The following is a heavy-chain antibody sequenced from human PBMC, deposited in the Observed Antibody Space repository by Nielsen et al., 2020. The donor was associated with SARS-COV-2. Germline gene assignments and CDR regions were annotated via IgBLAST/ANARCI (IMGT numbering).Heavy chain of an antibody. CDR2: IFSNDEK. J-gene: IGHJ6*03. V-gene: IGHV2-26*01. Sequence: SGPTLVKPTATLTLTCTVSGFSLSNARMGVGWIRQPPGRALESLAHIFSNDEKSYSTSLKSRLTISKDTSKSQVVLTMTNMDPVDTATYYCARIQLELRLFYFYYSTDVWGKGTTVTVSS. CDR3: ARIQLELRLFYFYYSTDV. CDR1: GFSLSNARMG. D-gene: IGHD1-7*01.